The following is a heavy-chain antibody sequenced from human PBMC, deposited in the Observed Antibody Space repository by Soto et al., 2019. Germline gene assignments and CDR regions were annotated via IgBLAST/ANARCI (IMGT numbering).Heavy chain of an antibody. CDR1: GFTFSNYG. D-gene: IGHD6-13*01. J-gene: IGHJ4*02. CDR2: IWYDGGNK. CDR3: ARRGGSSWWDIEY. V-gene: IGHV3-33*01. Sequence: QVQLVESGGGVVQPGRSLRLSCTASGFTFSNYGMHWVRQAPGKGLEWMAAIWYDGGNKYYADSVKGRFTISRDNSKNTLNLQMNSLRAEDKAVYYCARRGGSSWWDIEYWGQGTLVTVSS.